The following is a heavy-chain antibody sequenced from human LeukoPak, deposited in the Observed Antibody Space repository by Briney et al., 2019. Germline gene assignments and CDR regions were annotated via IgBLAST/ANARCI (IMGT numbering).Heavy chain of an antibody. J-gene: IGHJ6*03. CDR1: VFTFDDYA. CDR2: ISWNSGSI. V-gene: IGHV3-9*03. CDR3: AKATTTTSYMDV. Sequence: GGSLRLSCAASVFTFDDYAMHWVRQAPGKGLEWVSGISWNSGSIGYADSVKGRFTPSRDNAKNSLYLQMNSLRAEDMALYYCAKATTTTSYMDVWGKGTTVTVSS. D-gene: IGHD1-14*01.